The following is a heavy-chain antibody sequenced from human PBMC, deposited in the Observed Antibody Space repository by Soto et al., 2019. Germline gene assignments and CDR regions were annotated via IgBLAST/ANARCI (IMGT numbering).Heavy chain of an antibody. CDR3: AGIQSKRLSGLDP. CDR1: GGSISSGDYY. J-gene: IGHJ5*02. D-gene: IGHD5-18*01. V-gene: IGHV4-30-4*01. CDR2: IYYSGST. Sequence: SETLSLTCTVSGGSISSGDYYWSWIRQPPGKGLEWIGYIYYSGSTYYNPSLKSRVTISVDTSKNQFSLKLSSVTAADTAVYYCAGIQSKRLSGLDPWGQGTLATVSS.